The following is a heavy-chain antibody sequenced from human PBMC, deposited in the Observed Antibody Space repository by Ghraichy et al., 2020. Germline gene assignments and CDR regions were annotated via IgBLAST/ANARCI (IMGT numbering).Heavy chain of an antibody. CDR2: INPSGGST. D-gene: IGHD3-3*01. CDR3: ARTQGGGSYYDFWSGYRKEDDSFDI. V-gene: IGHV1-46*03. Sequence: ASVKVSCKASGYTFTSYYMHWVRQAPGQGLEWMGIINPSGGSTSYAQKFQGRVTMTRDTSTSTVYMELSSLRFEDTAVYYCARTQGGGSYYDFWSGYRKEDDSFDIWGQGTMVTVSS. CDR1: GYTFTSYY. J-gene: IGHJ3*02.